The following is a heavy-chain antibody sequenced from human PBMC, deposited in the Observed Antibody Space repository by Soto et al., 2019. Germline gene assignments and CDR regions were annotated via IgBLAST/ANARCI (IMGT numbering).Heavy chain of an antibody. CDR1: GFSHRPYN. D-gene: IGHD3-10*01. CDR3: PANTTSCHGSFDS. V-gene: IGHV3-7*01. CDR2: MYADANTK. J-gene: IGHJ4*02. Sequence: GGSLRLSCVVSGFSHRPYNLSWVRQPTGKGLYCLANMYADANTKCYLASVRRRFIILEDSAEKSLFLKLASLTAEDTAVYFCPANTTSCHGSFDSWGQGTLVTVSS.